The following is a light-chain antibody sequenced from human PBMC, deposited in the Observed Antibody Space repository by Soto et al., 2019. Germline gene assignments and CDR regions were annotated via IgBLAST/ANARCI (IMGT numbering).Light chain of an antibody. Sequence: QSVLTQPASVSGSPGQSITISCTGTSSDVGGYNYVSWYQQHPGKAPKLMFYEVSNRPSGVSNRFSGSKSGNTASLTISGPQAEDEADYYCSSYTSSSTLYVFGTGTKVTV. J-gene: IGLJ1*01. CDR3: SSYTSSSTLYV. CDR2: EVS. CDR1: SSDVGGYNY. V-gene: IGLV2-14*01.